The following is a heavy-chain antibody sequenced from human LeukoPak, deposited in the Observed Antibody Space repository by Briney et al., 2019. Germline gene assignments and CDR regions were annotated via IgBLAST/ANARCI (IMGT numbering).Heavy chain of an antibody. CDR3: AKDRSSSFSGFLEY. CDR2: MSYSGSST. D-gene: IGHD6-6*01. Sequence: QPGGSLRLSCAASGFTFSSYAMNWVAQAPGKGLEWVSAMSYSGSSTYYADSVKGRFTISRDNSKNTLYLQMNSLRAEDTAVYYCAKDRSSSFSGFLEYWGQGTLVTVSS. V-gene: IGHV3-23*01. J-gene: IGHJ4*02. CDR1: GFTFSSYA.